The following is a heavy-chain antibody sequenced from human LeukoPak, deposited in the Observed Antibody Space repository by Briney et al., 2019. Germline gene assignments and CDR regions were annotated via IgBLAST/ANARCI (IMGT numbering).Heavy chain of an antibody. CDR3: ARAPSITGTTPPGY. CDR2: MNPNSGNT. CDR1: GYTFTSYD. J-gene: IGHJ4*02. V-gene: IGHV1-8*01. D-gene: IGHD1-7*01. Sequence: AAVKVSCKASGYTFTSYDINWVRQAAGQGLEWMGWMNPNSGNTGYAQKFQGRVTMTRNTSITTAYMELSSLRSEDTAVYYCARAPSITGTTPPGYWGQGTLVTVSS.